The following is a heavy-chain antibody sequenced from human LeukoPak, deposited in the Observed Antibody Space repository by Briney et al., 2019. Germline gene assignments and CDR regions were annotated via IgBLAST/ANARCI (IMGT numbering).Heavy chain of an antibody. D-gene: IGHD5-24*01. CDR1: GFTVSSNY. Sequence: GGSLRLSCAASGFTVSSNYMSWVRQAPGKGLEWVSVIYSGGSTYYADSGKGRFTISRDNPKNTLYLQMNSLRAEDTAVYYCARDPGSQRWLQPGDYWGQGTLVTVSS. CDR2: IYSGGST. V-gene: IGHV3-66*02. J-gene: IGHJ4*02. CDR3: ARDPGSQRWLQPGDY.